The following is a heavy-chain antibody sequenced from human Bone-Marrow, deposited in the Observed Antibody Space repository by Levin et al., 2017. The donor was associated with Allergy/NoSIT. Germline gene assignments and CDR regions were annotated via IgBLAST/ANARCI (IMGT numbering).Heavy chain of an antibody. V-gene: IGHV1-69*13. CDR2: IIPIFGTA. J-gene: IGHJ4*02. Sequence: GASVKVSCKASGGTFSSYAISWVRQAPGQGLEWMGGIIPIFGTANYAQKFQGRVTITADESTSTAYMELSSLRSEDTAVYYCATEDPPDYDILTGYSAQFDYWGQGTLVTVSS. CDR3: ATEDPPDYDILTGYSAQFDY. D-gene: IGHD3-9*01. CDR1: GGTFSSYA.